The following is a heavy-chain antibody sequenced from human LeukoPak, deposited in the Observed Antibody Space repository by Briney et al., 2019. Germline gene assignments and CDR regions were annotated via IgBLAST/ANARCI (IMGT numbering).Heavy chain of an antibody. J-gene: IGHJ4*02. Sequence: GGSLRLSCAASGFTVSSNYMSWVRQAPGKGLEWVSVIYSGGSTYYADSVKGRFTISRDNSKNTVYLQMNSLRAEDTAVYYCAKGLNSGTYINFDFWGQGTLVTISS. CDR3: AKGLNSGTYINFDF. V-gene: IGHV3-53*01. D-gene: IGHD1-26*01. CDR2: IYSGGST. CDR1: GFTVSSNY.